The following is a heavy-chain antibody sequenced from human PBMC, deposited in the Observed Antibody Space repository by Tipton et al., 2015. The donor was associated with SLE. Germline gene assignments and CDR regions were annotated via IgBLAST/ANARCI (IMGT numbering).Heavy chain of an antibody. V-gene: IGHV4-34*01. CDR1: GGSFSGYY. Sequence: TLSLTCAVYGGSFSGYYWSWIRQPPGKGLEWIGEINHSGSTNYNPSLKSRVTISVDTSKNQFSLKLSSVTAADTAVYYCARAPGDFWSGYYFDYWGQGTLVTVSS. D-gene: IGHD3-3*01. CDR3: ARAPGDFWSGYYFDY. J-gene: IGHJ4*02. CDR2: INHSGST.